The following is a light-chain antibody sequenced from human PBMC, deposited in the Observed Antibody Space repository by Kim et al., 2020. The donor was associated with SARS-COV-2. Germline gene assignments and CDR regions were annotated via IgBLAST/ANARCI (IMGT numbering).Light chain of an antibody. CDR1: SLRSYY. V-gene: IGLV3-19*01. J-gene: IGLJ3*02. Sequence: SSELTQDPAVSVALGQTVRITCQGDSLRSYYASWYQQKPGQAPVLVIYGKNNRPSGIPDRFSGSRSGNTASLTITGAQAEDEAEYYCNSRDSSGNHWVFG. CDR2: GKN. CDR3: NSRDSSGNHWV.